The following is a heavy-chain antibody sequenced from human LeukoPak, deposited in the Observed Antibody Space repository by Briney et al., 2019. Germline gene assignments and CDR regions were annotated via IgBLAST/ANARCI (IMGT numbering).Heavy chain of an antibody. Sequence: SEALSLTCSVSGGAISTAGYYWSWIRQHPGKGLEWIGYIYYSGNTYYNPSLKSRVTISVDTSKNQFSLKLSSVTAADTAIYYCARDQSGSGSYTDDYYAMDVWGKGTTVTVSS. J-gene: IGHJ6*04. CDR1: GGAISTAGYY. D-gene: IGHD3-10*01. CDR2: IYYSGNT. CDR3: ARDQSGSGSYTDDYYAMDV. V-gene: IGHV4-31*03.